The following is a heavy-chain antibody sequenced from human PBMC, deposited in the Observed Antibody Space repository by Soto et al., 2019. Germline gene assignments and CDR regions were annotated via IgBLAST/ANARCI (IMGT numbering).Heavy chain of an antibody. D-gene: IGHD2-15*01. CDR2: IYHSGRT. CDR3: ARDLILSCSRGSCYPARYFDL. CDR1: SSSISTSNW. J-gene: IGHJ2*01. V-gene: IGHV4-4*02. Sequence: QVQLQESGPGLVRPSGTLSLTCAVSSSSISTSNWWSWVRQPPGKGLEWIGEIYHSGRTNYNPSLKSRVTISVDKSKIQFSLKLSSVTAADTAVYYCARDLILSCSRGSCYPARYFDLWGRGTLVTVSS.